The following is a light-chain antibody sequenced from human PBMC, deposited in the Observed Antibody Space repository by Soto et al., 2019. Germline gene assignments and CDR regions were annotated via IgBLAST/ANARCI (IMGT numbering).Light chain of an antibody. J-gene: IGKJ1*01. CDR2: KAS. CDR1: QSISSW. V-gene: IGKV1-5*03. Sequence: DIQMTQSPSTLSASVGDRVTITCRASQSISSWLAWYQQKPGKAPKLLIYKASSLESGVPSRFRGSGSGTELNLTISSLQPDNFATDYCKPYNNYPWTFGQGTKVEIK. CDR3: KPYNNYPWT.